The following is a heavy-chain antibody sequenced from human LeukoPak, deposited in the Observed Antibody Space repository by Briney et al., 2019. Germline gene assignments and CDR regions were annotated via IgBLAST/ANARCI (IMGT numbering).Heavy chain of an antibody. Sequence: GGSLRLSCAASGFTFSNYTMNWVRQAPGKGLEWVSYISSRSSTIYYTDSVKGRFTISRDNAKNSLYLQMNSLRAEDTAVYYCTRDFVEPYYFDSWGQGSLVTVSS. CDR3: TRDFVEPYYFDS. J-gene: IGHJ4*02. D-gene: IGHD1-14*01. CDR2: ISSRSSTI. V-gene: IGHV3-48*01. CDR1: GFTFSNYT.